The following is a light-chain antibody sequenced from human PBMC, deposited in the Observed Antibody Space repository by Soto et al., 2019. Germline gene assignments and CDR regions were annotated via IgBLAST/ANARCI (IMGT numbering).Light chain of an antibody. CDR2: DAS. Sequence: EIVLTQSPGTLSLSPGERATLSCRASQSVSSNYLAWYQQKPGQPPRLLISDASSRATGIPDRFSGSGSGTDFTLTISGLEPEDFAVYYCQHYGRSPPSWTFGQVTQVEIK. CDR1: QSVSSNY. CDR3: QHYGRSPPSWT. V-gene: IGKV3-20*01. J-gene: IGKJ1*01.